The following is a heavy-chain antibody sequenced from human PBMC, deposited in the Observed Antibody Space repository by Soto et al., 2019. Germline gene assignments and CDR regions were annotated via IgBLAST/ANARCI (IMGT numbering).Heavy chain of an antibody. V-gene: IGHV3-48*01. CDR1: GFTFSSYS. J-gene: IGHJ4*02. CDR2: ISSSSSTI. D-gene: IGHD3-22*01. Sequence: PGGSLRLSCAASGFTFSSYSMNWVRQAPGKGLEWVSYISSSSSTIYYADSVKGRFTISRDNAKNSLYLQMNSLRAEDTAVYYCARDPYITMIVGTPGYYFDYWGQGTLVTVSS. CDR3: ARDPYITMIVGTPGYYFDY.